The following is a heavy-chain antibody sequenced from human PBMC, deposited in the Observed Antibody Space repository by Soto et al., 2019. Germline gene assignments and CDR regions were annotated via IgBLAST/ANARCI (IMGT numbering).Heavy chain of an antibody. V-gene: IGHV3-30*18. CDR1: GFTFSTYG. D-gene: IGHD5-12*01. CDR3: AKDQYSGYDGFDY. CDR2: ISYDGSSK. J-gene: IGHJ4*02. Sequence: GGSLRLCCAASGFTFSTYGMHWVRQAPGKGLEWVALISYDGSSKYYADSVKGRFTISRDNSKNTLYLQMNSLRVEDTAVYYCAKDQYSGYDGFDYWGQGTLVTVSS.